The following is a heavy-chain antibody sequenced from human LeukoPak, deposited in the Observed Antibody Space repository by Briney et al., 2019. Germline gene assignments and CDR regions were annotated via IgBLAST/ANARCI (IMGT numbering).Heavy chain of an antibody. CDR2: ISYDGSNK. J-gene: IGHJ4*02. Sequence: GGSLRLSCAASGFTFSSYAMHWIRQAPGKGLEWVAVISYDGSNKYYADSVKGRFTISRDNSKNTLYLQMNSLRAEDTAVYYCARVGGYDYVWGSYRYLADYWGQGTLVTVSS. CDR1: GFTFSSYA. V-gene: IGHV3-30*04. CDR3: ARVGGYDYVWGSYRYLADY. D-gene: IGHD3-16*02.